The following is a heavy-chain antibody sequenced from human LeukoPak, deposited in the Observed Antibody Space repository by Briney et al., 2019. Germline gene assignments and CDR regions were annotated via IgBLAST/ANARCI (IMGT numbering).Heavy chain of an antibody. J-gene: IGHJ6*02. CDR1: GFTFDDYA. Sequence: GGSLRLPCAASGFTFDDYAMHWVRQAPGKGLEWVSGISWNSGSIGYADSVKGRFTISRDNAKNSLYLQMNSLRAEDTALYYCAKDIKEGWYGYYGMDVWGQGTTVTVSS. CDR3: AKDIKEGWYGYYGMDV. V-gene: IGHV3-9*01. D-gene: IGHD6-19*01. CDR2: ISWNSGSI.